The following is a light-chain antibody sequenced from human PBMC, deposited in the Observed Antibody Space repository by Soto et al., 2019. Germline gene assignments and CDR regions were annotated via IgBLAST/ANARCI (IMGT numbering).Light chain of an antibody. CDR3: QSYDSSLIPLYV. V-gene: IGLV1-40*01. CDR2: GNS. J-gene: IGLJ1*01. Sequence: QSVLTQPPSVSGAPGQRVTISCTGSSSNIGAGYDVHWYQQLPGTAPKLLIYGNSNRPSGVPDRFSGSKSGTSASLAITGLQAEDDADYYCQSYDSSLIPLYVFVTGTKVTVL. CDR1: SSNIGAGYD.